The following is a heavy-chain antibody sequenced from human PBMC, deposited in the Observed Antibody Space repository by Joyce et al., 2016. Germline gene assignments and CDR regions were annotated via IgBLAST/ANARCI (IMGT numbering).Heavy chain of an antibody. CDR1: DASVNRGGYY. J-gene: IGHJ4*02. V-gene: IGHV4-31*03. CDR3: ATGRQGFYDS. CDR2: IYYSATT. D-gene: IGHD3-3*01. Sequence: QVQLQESGPGLVKPSQTLSLSCTVSDASVNRGGYYWTWIRQRPGKGLEWIGFIYYSATTSYNPSLKGRVSISFDFSKNQFSLRLTSVTAADTAVYFCATGRQGFYDSWGQGTLVAVSS.